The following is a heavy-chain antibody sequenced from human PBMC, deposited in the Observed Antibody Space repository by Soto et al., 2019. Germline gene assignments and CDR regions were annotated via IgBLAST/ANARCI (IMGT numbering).Heavy chain of an antibody. V-gene: IGHV3-33*01. CDR3: ARDPMVRGVIEYYYYYMDV. D-gene: IGHD3-10*01. CDR2: IWYDGSNK. J-gene: IGHJ6*03. CDR1: GFTFSSYG. Sequence: QVQLVESGGGVVQPGRSLRLSCAASGFTFSSYGMHWVRQAPGKGLEWVVVIWYDGSNKYYADSVKGRFTISRDNSKNTLYLQMNSLRAEDTAVYYCARDPMVRGVIEYYYYYMDVWGKGTTVTVSS.